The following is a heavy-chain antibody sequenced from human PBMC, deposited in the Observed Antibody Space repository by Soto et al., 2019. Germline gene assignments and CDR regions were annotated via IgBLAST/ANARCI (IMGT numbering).Heavy chain of an antibody. Sequence: KTSETLSLTCIVSGVSISSNYWSWIRQPPGQGLEWIGYIHYSGSTNFNPSLKNRVIMSVDTSKNQFSLRLSSVTAADTAVYYSARSYPNTIFGVVPSRGLDVWGQGATVTVSS. D-gene: IGHD3-3*01. CDR1: GVSISSNY. V-gene: IGHV4-59*01. CDR3: ARSYPNTIFGVVPSRGLDV. CDR2: IHYSGST. J-gene: IGHJ6*02.